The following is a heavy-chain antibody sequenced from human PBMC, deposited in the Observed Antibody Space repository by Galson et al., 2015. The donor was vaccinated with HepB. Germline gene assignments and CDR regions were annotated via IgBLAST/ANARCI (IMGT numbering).Heavy chain of an antibody. CDR2: IRGNGGSL. D-gene: IGHD3-9*01. V-gene: IGHV3-23*01. CDR1: GFTFSSYA. J-gene: IGHJ3*02. CDR3: EKGYFEWYRRGRHVFYI. Sequence: LRLSCAASGFTFSSYAMNWVRQAPGKGLEWVSTIRGNGGSLYYADSVRGRFTISRDNSKNTQYLQMDSLRGEDTAVYYCEKGYFEWYRRGRHVFYIWGQGQMVIVSS.